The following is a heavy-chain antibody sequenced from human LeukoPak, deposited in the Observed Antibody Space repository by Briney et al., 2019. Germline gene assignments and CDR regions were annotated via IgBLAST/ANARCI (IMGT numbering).Heavy chain of an antibody. CDR2: ISGSRSTI. J-gene: IGHJ4*02. V-gene: IGHV3-48*01. Sequence: GGSLRLSCAASGFTFSSYSMNWVRQAPGKGLEWVSYISGSRSTIYYADSVKGRFTISRDNAKNSLYLQMNSLRAEDTAVYYCARDRTYYYDSSGATRGIDFDYWGQGTLLTVSS. D-gene: IGHD3-22*01. CDR1: GFTFSSYS. CDR3: ARDRTYYYDSSGATRGIDFDY.